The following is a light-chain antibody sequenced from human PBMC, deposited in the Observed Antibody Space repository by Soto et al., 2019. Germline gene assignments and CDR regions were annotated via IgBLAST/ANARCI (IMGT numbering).Light chain of an antibody. CDR3: QKYDGAPLT. Sequence: DIQMTQSLSSLSASMGDRVTITCRASHGIGTFLAWYQQKPGKGPNLLIHGASTLHSGVPSRFSGSGSGTDFTLTISSLQPEDVATYFCQKYDGAPLTFGGGTTVEIK. CDR2: GAS. CDR1: HGIGTF. V-gene: IGKV1-27*01. J-gene: IGKJ4*01.